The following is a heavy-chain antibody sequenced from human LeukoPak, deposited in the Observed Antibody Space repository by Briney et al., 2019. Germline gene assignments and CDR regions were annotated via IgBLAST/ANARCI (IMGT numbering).Heavy chain of an antibody. V-gene: IGHV1-18*01. CDR3: ARDCIGCLGFDY. D-gene: IGHD1-26*01. CDR2: VSAYADDT. CDR1: GYTFTSCG. Sequence: GASVKVSCKASGYTFTSCGISWVRQAPGQGLEWMGWVSAYADDTNYVQKFRGRITMTTDTSTSTAYMELRSLRADDTAVYYCARDCIGCLGFDYWGQGTLVTVSS. J-gene: IGHJ4*02.